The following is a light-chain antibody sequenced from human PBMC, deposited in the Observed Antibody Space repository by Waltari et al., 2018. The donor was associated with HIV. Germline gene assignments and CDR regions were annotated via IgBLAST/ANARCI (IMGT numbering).Light chain of an antibody. CDR1: TSHLGTFNL. CDR3: GSYSTGSALVV. Sequence: QSALTQPASVSGSPGQSITIPSPGPTSHLGTFNLSPWYQQHPGRAPKLLIYAVIHRPSGVSNRFSASKSGNTASLTISGLQSDDEADYYCGSYSTGSALVVFGGGTKVTVL. J-gene: IGLJ3*02. V-gene: IGLV2-14*03. CDR2: AVI.